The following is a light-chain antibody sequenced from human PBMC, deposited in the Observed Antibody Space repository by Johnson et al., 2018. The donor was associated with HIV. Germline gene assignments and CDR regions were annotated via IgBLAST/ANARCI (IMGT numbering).Light chain of an antibody. CDR1: SSNIGNNY. V-gene: IGLV1-51*02. J-gene: IGLJ1*01. CDR3: GTWDSSLSAYV. Sequence: HSVLTQPPSVSAAPGQKVTISCSGSSSNIGNNYVSWYQQLPGTAPKLLIYENNKRPSGIPDRFSASKSGTSATLCITGLQTGDEADYYCGTWDSSLSAYVFGTGTKVTVL. CDR2: ENN.